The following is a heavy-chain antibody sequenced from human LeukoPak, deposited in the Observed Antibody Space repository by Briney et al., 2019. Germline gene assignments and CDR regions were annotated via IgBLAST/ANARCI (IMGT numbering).Heavy chain of an antibody. CDR2: ISAYNGNT. J-gene: IGHJ6*02. CDR1: GYTFTSYG. V-gene: IGHV1-18*01. D-gene: IGHD2-15*01. CDR3: ARDRYYSGGSCYYGYYYGMDV. Sequence: PVASVKVSCKASGYTFTSYGISWVRQAPGQGLEWMGWISAYNGNTNYAQKLQGRVTMTTDTSTSTAYMELRSLRSDDTAVYYCARDRYYSGGSCYYGYYYGMDVWGQGTTVTVSS.